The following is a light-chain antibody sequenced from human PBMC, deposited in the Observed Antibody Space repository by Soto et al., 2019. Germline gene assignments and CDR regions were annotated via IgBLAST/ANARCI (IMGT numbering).Light chain of an antibody. CDR2: EVS. CDR1: SSDVGDYNY. V-gene: IGLV2-8*01. CDR3: SSNAGSNNLV. Sequence: QSALPQPPSASGTPGQSVTIPCTGTSSDVGDYNYVSWYQQHPGKAPKLMIYEVSRRPSGVPDRCSGSKSGNTASLTVSGLQAEDEADEYCSSNAGSNNLVFGGGTKLTVL. J-gene: IGLJ2*01.